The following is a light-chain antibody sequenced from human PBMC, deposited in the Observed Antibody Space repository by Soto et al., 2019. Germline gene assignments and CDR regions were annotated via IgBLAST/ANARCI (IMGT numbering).Light chain of an antibody. J-gene: IGLJ1*01. CDR2: SNN. CDR1: SSNIGSNT. CDR3: AAWDDTLNGYV. Sequence: QSVLTQPPSASGTPGQRVTISCSGGSSNIGSNTVNWYQQLPGTAPKLLIYSNNQRPSGVPDRFSGSKSGTSASLAISGLKSEDEADYYCAAWDDTLNGYVFGTGTKLTVL. V-gene: IGLV1-44*01.